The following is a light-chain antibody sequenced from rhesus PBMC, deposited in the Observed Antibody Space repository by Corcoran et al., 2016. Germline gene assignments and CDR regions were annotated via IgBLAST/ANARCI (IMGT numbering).Light chain of an antibody. CDR2: KAS. V-gene: IGKV1-22*01. CDR3: QQYSSSPWT. CDR1: QSISSW. J-gene: IGKJ1*01. Sequence: DIQMTQSPSSLSASVGDTVTITCRASQSISSWLAWYQQKPGKAPKLLIYKASPLQSGVPSRFSGSGSGPDFTLTISSLQSEDFATYYCQQYSSSPWTFGQGTRWKSN.